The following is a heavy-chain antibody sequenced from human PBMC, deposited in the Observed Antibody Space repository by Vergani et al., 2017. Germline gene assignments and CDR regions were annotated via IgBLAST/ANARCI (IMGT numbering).Heavy chain of an antibody. CDR1: GFPFSSYS. CDR2: ISSSSSYI. Sequence: EVQLVESGGGLVKPGGSLRLSCAASGFPFSSYSMNWVRQAPGKGLEWVSSISSSSSYIYYADSVKGRFTISRDNAKNSLYLQMNSLRAEDTAVYYCARGVSSYTPGGNYWGQGTLVTVSS. CDR3: ARGVSSYTPGGNY. J-gene: IGHJ4*02. V-gene: IGHV3-21*01. D-gene: IGHD6-6*01.